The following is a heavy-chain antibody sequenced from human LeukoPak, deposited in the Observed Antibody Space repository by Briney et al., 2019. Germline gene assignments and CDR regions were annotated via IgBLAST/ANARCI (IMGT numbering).Heavy chain of an antibody. CDR3: AKREYSYGYGFDI. D-gene: IGHD5-18*01. CDR1: GFTFSSYG. J-gene: IGHJ3*02. CDR2: IGGSGSNT. Sequence: GGTLRLSCAASGFTFSSYGMSWVRQAPGKGLEWVSTIGGSGSNTFYADSVKGRFTISRDNSKNMLYLQLNSLRAEDMAVYYCAKREYSYGYGFDIWGQGTMVTVSS. V-gene: IGHV3-23*01.